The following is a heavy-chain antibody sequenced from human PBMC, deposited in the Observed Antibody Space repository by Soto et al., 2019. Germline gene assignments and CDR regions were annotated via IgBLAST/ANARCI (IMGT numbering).Heavy chain of an antibody. D-gene: IGHD1-7*01. CDR1: GFTFSSYA. J-gene: IGHJ6*02. V-gene: IGHV3-23*01. Sequence: EVQLLESGGGLVQPGGSLRLSCVASGFTFSSYAMSCVRQAPGKGLEWVSAISGSGDNTYYAESVKGRFTISRDNSKNTLYLQMNSLRAEDTALYYCAKGGTRAAYYYYGMDVWGQGTTVTVSS. CDR3: AKGGTRAAYYYYGMDV. CDR2: ISGSGDNT.